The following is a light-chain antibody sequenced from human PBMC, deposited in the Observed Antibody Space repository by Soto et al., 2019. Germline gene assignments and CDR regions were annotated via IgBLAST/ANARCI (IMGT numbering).Light chain of an antibody. Sequence: QSVLSQPPSTSGTPGQRVTISCSGSSSNIGSYDVNWYQQLPGTAPKLLIFKNNQWPSGVPARFSGSKSGTSASLAISGLQSEDEADYYCAAWDDSLNGPVFGGGTKLTVL. J-gene: IGLJ2*01. CDR3: AAWDDSLNGPV. CDR1: SSNIGSYD. V-gene: IGLV1-44*01. CDR2: KNN.